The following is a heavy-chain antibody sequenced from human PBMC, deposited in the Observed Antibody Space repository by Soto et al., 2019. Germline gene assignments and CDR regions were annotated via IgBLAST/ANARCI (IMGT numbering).Heavy chain of an antibody. V-gene: IGHV4-59*13. CDR3: ARTEYRNKFVIYYYGMDV. D-gene: IGHD3-16*02. CDR1: GGSISSYY. CDR2: IYYSGST. J-gene: IGHJ6*02. Sequence: LETLSLTCTVSGGSISSYYWSWIRQPPGKGLEWIGYIYYSGSTNYNPSLKRRVSISVDTSKNQFSLRLTSMTAADTAVYYCARTEYRNKFVIYYYGMDVWGQGTTVTVSS.